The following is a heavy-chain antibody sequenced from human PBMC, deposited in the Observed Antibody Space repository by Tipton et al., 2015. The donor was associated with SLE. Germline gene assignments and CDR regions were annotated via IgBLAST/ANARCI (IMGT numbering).Heavy chain of an antibody. CDR1: GGSISNYY. Sequence: GLVKPSETLSLTCTVSGGSISNYYWSWIRQPPGKGLEWIGEINHSGSTNYNPSLKSRVTMSVDTSKNQFSLKVSSVTAADTAVYYCAGGLTNHLVRKSGAEYFHLWGRGTLVTVSS. D-gene: IGHD6-13*01. CDR3: AGGLTNHLVRKSGAEYFHL. J-gene: IGHJ1*01. V-gene: IGHV4-34*01. CDR2: INHSGST.